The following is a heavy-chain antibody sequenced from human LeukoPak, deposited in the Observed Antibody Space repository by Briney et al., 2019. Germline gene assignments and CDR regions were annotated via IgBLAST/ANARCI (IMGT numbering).Heavy chain of an antibody. D-gene: IGHD4-17*01. CDR1: GFTFGDYA. CDR2: IRSKTYGGTT. Sequence: GGSLRLSCTTSGFTFGDYAMSWVRQAPGKGLEWVGFIRSKTYGGTTEHAASVKGRFTISRDDSKSIAYLQMNSLKTEDTAVYYCTQYGDNANLDYWGQGTLVTVSS. CDR3: TQYGDNANLDY. V-gene: IGHV3-49*04. J-gene: IGHJ4*02.